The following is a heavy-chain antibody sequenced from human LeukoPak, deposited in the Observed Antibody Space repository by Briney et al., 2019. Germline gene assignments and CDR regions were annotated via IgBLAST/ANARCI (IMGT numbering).Heavy chain of an antibody. Sequence: PGGSLRLSCAASGFTFSNAWMNWIRQAPGKGLEWVSYISSGGSTIYYADSVKGRFTISRDNAKNSLYLQMNSLRAEDTAVYYCARAPYCGGDCYWVFDYWGQGTLVTVSS. J-gene: IGHJ4*02. CDR2: ISSGGSTI. D-gene: IGHD2-21*02. CDR1: GFTFSNAW. CDR3: ARAPYCGGDCYWVFDY. V-gene: IGHV3-11*04.